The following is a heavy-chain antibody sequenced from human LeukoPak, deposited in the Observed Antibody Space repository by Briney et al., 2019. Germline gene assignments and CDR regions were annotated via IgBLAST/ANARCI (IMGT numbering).Heavy chain of an antibody. Sequence: ASVKVSCKASGYTFSGYYINCVRQAIGQGLEWMGWMNPSTGDTGYAQKFQGRVTMTRNTSVDTAFMELSGLGSEDTAVYYCTRGSLSGSARDYWGQRTLVTVSS. V-gene: IGHV1-8*01. D-gene: IGHD1-26*01. CDR3: TRGSLSGSARDY. J-gene: IGHJ4*02. CDR2: MNPSTGDT. CDR1: GYTFSGYY.